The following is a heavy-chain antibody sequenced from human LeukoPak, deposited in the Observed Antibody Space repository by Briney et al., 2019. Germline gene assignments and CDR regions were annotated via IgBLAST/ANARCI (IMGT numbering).Heavy chain of an antibody. CDR2: INSDGSIT. J-gene: IGHJ4*02. D-gene: IGHD5-12*01. CDR1: GFTFSSYW. CDR3: ARVRATFSPHFDN. V-gene: IGHV3-74*01. Sequence: GGSLRLSCAASGFTFSSYWMHWVRQAPGNGLMWVSRINSDGSITSYADSVKGRFTISRDNAKNTLYVQMNSLRAEDTAVYYCARVRATFSPHFDNWGQGTLVTVSS.